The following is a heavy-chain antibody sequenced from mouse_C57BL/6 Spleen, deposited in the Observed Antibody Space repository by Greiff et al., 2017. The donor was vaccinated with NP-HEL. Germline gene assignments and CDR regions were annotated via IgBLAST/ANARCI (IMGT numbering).Heavy chain of an antibody. D-gene: IGHD2-3*01. Sequence: VQLVESGAELVRPGASVKLSCKASGYTFTDYYINWVKQRPGQGLEWIARIYPGSGNTYYNEKFKGKATLTAEKSSSTAYMQLSSLTSEDSAVYFCARGKRLLRAYFDVWGTGTTVTVSS. CDR2: IYPGSGNT. J-gene: IGHJ1*03. CDR3: ARGKRLLRAYFDV. CDR1: GYTFTDYY. V-gene: IGHV1-76*01.